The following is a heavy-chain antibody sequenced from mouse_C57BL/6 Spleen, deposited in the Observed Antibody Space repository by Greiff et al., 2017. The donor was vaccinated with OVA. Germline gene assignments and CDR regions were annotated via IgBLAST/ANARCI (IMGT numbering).Heavy chain of an antibody. V-gene: IGHV1-50*01. Sequence: VQLQQPGAELVKPGASVKLSCKASGYTFTSYWMQWVKQRPGQGLEWIGELDPSDSYTNYNQKFKGKATLTVDTSSSTAYMQLSSLTSEDSAVYYCARAPYYYGSSSYFDYWGQGTTLTVSS. CDR3: ARAPYYYGSSSYFDY. D-gene: IGHD1-1*01. J-gene: IGHJ2*01. CDR1: GYTFTSYW. CDR2: LDPSDSYT.